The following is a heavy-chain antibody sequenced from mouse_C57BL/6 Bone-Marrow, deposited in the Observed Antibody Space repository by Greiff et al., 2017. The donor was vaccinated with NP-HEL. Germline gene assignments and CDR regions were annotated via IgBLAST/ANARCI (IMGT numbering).Heavy chain of an antibody. CDR3: ARSTTVVYFDV. CDR2: INPNNGGT. CDR1: GYTFTDYN. D-gene: IGHD1-1*01. V-gene: IGHV1-18*01. Sequence: EVKLMESGPELVKPGASVKIPCKASGYTFTDYNMDWVKQSHGKSLEWIGDINPNNGGTIYNQKFKGKATLTVDKSSSTAYMELRSLTSEDTAVYYCARSTTVVYFDVWGTGTTVTVSS. J-gene: IGHJ1*03.